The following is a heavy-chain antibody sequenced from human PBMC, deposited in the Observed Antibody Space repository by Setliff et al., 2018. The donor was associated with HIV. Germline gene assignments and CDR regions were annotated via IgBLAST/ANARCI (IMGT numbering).Heavy chain of an antibody. CDR2: IRSRPIGGTT. V-gene: IGHV3-49*04. CDR1: GFTFDDYA. D-gene: IGHD3-3*01. J-gene: IGHJ4*02. Sequence: LSLSCTASGFTFDDYALTWVRQAPGKGLEWVGFIRSRPIGGTTDYGASVKGRFFISRDDSKSIAYLQMNSLTTEDTAVYFCTRDRRGSNSWSGYEGGYDYWGQGTLVTVSS. CDR3: TRDRRGSNSWSGYEGGYDY.